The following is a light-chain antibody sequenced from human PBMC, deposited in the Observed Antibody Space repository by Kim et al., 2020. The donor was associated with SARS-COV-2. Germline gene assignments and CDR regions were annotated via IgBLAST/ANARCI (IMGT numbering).Light chain of an antibody. V-gene: IGLV2-14*03. J-gene: IGLJ1*01. CDR3: SSYISSNTLYV. CDR1: SSDVGGYNY. CDR2: DVS. Sequence: SITISCTETSSDVGGYNYVSWYQQHPGKAPKLMIYDVSNRPSGVSNRFSGSKSGNTASLTISGLQAEDEADYYCSSYISSNTLYVFGTGTKVTVL.